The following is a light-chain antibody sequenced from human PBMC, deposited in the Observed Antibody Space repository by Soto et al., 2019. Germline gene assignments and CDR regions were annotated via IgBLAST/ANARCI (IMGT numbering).Light chain of an antibody. V-gene: IGLV2-14*03. J-gene: IGLJ2*01. Sequence: QSALTQPASVSGSPGQSITISCTGSSSDVGGYNYVSWYQHHPGKAPKLMIYDVSNRPSGASNRVSGSNSGNTASLTISGLQAEDEADYYCSSYTSSSTVVVGGGTKVTLL. CDR3: SSYTSSSTVV. CDR2: DVS. CDR1: SSDVGGYNY.